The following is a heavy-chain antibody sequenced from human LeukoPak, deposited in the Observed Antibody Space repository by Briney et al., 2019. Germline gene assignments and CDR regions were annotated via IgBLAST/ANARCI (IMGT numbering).Heavy chain of an antibody. CDR1: GYTFTGYY. V-gene: IGHV1-2*04. J-gene: IGHJ3*02. CDR2: INPNSGGT. CDR3: ARDRRRDGYTDAFDI. Sequence: ASVKVSCKASGYTFTGYYMHWVRQAPGQGLEWMGWINPNSGGTNYAQKFQGWVTMTRDTSISTAYMELSSLRSEDTAVYYCARDRRRDGYTDAFDIWGQGTMVTVSS. D-gene: IGHD5-24*01.